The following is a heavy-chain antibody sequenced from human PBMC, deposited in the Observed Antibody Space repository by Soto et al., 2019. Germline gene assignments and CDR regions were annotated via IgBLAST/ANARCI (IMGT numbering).Heavy chain of an antibody. D-gene: IGHD3-10*01. CDR1: GFTFSDYY. CDR2: ISSSGSTI. V-gene: IGHV3-11*01. Sequence: QVQLVESGGGLVKPGGSLRLSCAASGFTFSDYYMSWIRQAPGKGLEWVSYISSSGSTIYYADSVKGRFTISRDNAKNALYLQMHSLRADDTAVYYCARVTGDYYRSGSYSIGGYFDYWRQGTLVTVSS. J-gene: IGHJ4*02. CDR3: ARVTGDYYRSGSYSIGGYFDY.